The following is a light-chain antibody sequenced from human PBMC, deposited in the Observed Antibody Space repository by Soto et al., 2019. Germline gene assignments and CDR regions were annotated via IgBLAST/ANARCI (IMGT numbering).Light chain of an antibody. J-gene: IGKJ3*01. CDR1: QSLVYSDGNTY. CDR3: MQGTHWPPQFT. CDR2: KVS. V-gene: IGKV2-30*01. Sequence: DVVMTQSPLSLPVTLGQPASISCRSSQSLVYSDGNTYLNWFQQRPGQSPRRLSYKVSNRDSGVPDRCSGSGSGTDFTLKISRVEAEDVGVYYCMQGTHWPPQFTFGPGTKVDIK.